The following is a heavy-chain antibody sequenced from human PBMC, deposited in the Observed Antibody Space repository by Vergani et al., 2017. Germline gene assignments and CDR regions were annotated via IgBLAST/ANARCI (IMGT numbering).Heavy chain of an antibody. J-gene: IGHJ4*02. CDR1: GFTFSSYG. Sequence: QVQLVESGGGVVQPGRSLRLSCAASGFTFSSYGMHWVRQAPGKGLEWVAVISYDGSNKYYADSVKGRFTISRDNSKNTLYLQMNSLRAEDTAEYYCASDWGGPLFDYWGQGTLVTVSS. V-gene: IGHV3-30*03. CDR2: ISYDGSNK. CDR3: ASDWGGPLFDY. D-gene: IGHD7-27*01.